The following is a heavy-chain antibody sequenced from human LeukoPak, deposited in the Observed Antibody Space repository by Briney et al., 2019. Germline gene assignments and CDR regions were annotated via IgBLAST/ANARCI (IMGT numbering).Heavy chain of an antibody. CDR2: ISYSGTT. V-gene: IGHV4-39*01. CDR3: ARRDIVATLDS. J-gene: IGHJ4*02. Sequence: RPSETLSLTCTVSGGSISSSGYYWAWIRQPPGKGLEWIGSISYSGTTFYNPSLRGRITVSADTSKNQLSLKLTSLTAADTAFYYCARRDIVATLDSWGQGALVTVSS. CDR1: GGSISSSGYY. D-gene: IGHD5-12*01.